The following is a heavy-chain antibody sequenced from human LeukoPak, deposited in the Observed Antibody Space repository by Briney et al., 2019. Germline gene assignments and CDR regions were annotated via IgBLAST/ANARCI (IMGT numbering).Heavy chain of an antibody. CDR1: GFTVSSNY. V-gene: IGHV3-53*01. J-gene: IGHJ6*02. CDR2: IYSGGST. Sequence: PGGSLRLSCAASGFTVSSNYMSWVRQAPGKGLEWVSVIYSGGSTYYADSVKGRFTISRDNSKNTLYLQMNSLRAEDTAVYYCARDETAVAMNYYGMDVWGQGTTVTVSS. D-gene: IGHD6-19*01. CDR3: ARDETAVAMNYYGMDV.